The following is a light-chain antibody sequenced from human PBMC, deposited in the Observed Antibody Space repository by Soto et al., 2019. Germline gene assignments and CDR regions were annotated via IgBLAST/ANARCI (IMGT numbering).Light chain of an antibody. CDR2: DAS. V-gene: IGKV3-11*01. Sequence: EIVLTQSPATLSLSPGERATLSCRASQSVGTSLGWYQQKPGQTPRLLIYDASNRATGIPARFSGSGSGTDFPLTITSPGPEDLAVDYCLQRANWPLTFGVGNKVEI. CDR1: QSVGTS. J-gene: IGKJ4*02. CDR3: LQRANWPLT.